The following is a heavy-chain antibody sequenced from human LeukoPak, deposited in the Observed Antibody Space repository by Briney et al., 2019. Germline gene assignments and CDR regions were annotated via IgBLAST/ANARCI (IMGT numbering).Heavy chain of an antibody. CDR2: IGTAGDT. Sequence: GSLRLSCAASGFTFGSYDMHWVRQATGKGLEWVSAIGTAGDTYYPGSVKGRFTISRENAKNSLYLQMNSLRAGDTAVYYCARAANYGDYDAFDIWGQGTMVTVSS. CDR1: GFTFGSYD. CDR3: ARAANYGDYDAFDI. D-gene: IGHD4-17*01. V-gene: IGHV3-13*01. J-gene: IGHJ3*02.